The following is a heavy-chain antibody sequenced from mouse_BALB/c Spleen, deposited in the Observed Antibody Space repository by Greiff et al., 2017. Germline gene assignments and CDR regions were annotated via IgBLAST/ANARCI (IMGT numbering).Heavy chain of an antibody. CDR1: GFTFSSYG. CDR2: ISSGGSYT. Sequence: EVQVVESGGDLVKPGGSLKLSCAASGFTFSSYGMSWVRQTPDKRLEWVATISSGGSYTYYPDSVKGRFTISRDNAKNTLYLQMSSLKSEDTAMYYCARHAAGAMDYWGQGTSVTVSS. D-gene: IGHD6-1*01. V-gene: IGHV5-6*01. CDR3: ARHAAGAMDY. J-gene: IGHJ4*01.